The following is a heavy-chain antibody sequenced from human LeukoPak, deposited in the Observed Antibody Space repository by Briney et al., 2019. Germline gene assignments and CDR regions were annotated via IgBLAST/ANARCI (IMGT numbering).Heavy chain of an antibody. V-gene: IGHV1-46*01. Sequence: ASVKVSCKASGYTSTSYYMHWVRQAPGQGLEWMGIINPSSGSTSYAQKFQGRVTMTRDTSTSTVYMELSSLRSEDTAVYYCARGNRITMVRGAMGPYWGYWGQGTLVTVSS. CDR2: INPSSGST. D-gene: IGHD3-10*01. J-gene: IGHJ4*02. CDR3: ARGNRITMVRGAMGPYWGY. CDR1: GYTSTSYY.